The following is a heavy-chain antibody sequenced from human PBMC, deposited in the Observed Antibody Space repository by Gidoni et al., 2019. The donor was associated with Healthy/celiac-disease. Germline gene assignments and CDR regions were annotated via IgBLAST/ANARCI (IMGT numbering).Heavy chain of an antibody. CDR2: SSGSGGST. CDR1: GFTFSSYA. Sequence: EVQLLESGGGLVQPGGSLRLSCAASGFTFSSYAMSWVRQAPGKGLEWVSASSGSGGSTYYADSVKGRFTISRDNSKNTLYLQMNSLRAEDTAVYYCAKDYYGAGHFDYWGQGTLVTVSS. J-gene: IGHJ4*02. CDR3: AKDYYGAGHFDY. D-gene: IGHD3-10*01. V-gene: IGHV3-23*01.